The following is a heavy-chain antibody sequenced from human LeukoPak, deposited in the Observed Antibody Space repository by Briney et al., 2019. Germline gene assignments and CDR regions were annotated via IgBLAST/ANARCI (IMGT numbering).Heavy chain of an antibody. J-gene: IGHJ4*02. V-gene: IGHV3-23*01. CDR1: GFTFSSYA. CDR3: AKVLATAMENPTDY. Sequence: GGSLRLSCAASGFTFSSYAMSWVRQAPGKGLEWVSAISGSGGSTYYADSVKGRFTISRDNSKNTLNLQMNSLRAEDTAVYYCAKVLATAMENPTDYGGQGTLVTVSS. CDR2: ISGSGGST. D-gene: IGHD5-18*01.